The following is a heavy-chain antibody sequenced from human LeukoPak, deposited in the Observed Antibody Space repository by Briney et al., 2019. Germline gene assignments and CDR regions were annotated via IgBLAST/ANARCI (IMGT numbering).Heavy chain of an antibody. J-gene: IGHJ4*02. CDR3: ARGRYYFDY. Sequence: PSETLSLTCIVSGGSISSSSYYWGWIRQPPGKGLEWIGSIYYSGSTYYNPSLKSRVTISVDTSKNQFSLKLSSVTAADTAVYYCARGRYYFDYWGQGTLVTVSS. CDR2: IYYSGST. V-gene: IGHV4-39*07. CDR1: GGSISSSSYY.